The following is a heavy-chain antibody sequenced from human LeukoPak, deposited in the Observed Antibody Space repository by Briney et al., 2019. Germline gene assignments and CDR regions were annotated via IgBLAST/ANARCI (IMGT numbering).Heavy chain of an antibody. V-gene: IGHV4-59*01. Sequence: SETLSLTCTVSGGSISSYYWSWIRQPPGKGLEWIGYIYYSGSTNYNPSLKSRVTISVDTSKNQFSLKLSSVTAADTAVYYCARTTVGAHYYYYYYMDVWGKGTTVTVSS. D-gene: IGHD1-26*01. CDR3: ARTTVGAHYYYYYYMDV. CDR1: GGSISSYY. J-gene: IGHJ6*03. CDR2: IYYSGST.